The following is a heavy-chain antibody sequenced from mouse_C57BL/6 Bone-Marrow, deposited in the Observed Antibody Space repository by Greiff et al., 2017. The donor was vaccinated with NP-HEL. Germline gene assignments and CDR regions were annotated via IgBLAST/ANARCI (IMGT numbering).Heavy chain of an antibody. CDR2: IHPNSGST. CDR3: ARRELYYGSSYWYFDV. Sequence: QVQLKQSGAELVKPGASVKLSCKASGYTFTSYWMHWVKQRPGQGLEWIGMIHPNSGSTNYNEKFKSKATLTVDKSSSTAYMQLSSLTSEDSAVYYCARRELYYGSSYWYFDVWGTGTTVTVSS. V-gene: IGHV1-64*01. CDR1: GYTFTSYW. D-gene: IGHD1-1*01. J-gene: IGHJ1*03.